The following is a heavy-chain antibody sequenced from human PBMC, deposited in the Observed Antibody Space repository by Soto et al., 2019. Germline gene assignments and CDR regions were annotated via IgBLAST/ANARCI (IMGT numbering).Heavy chain of an antibody. CDR2: IYPGDSDT. CDR3: ARQAVGAFDI. Sequence: PGESLKISCKASGYRFTSNWIGWVRQMPGKGLEWMGIIYPGDSDTRFSPSFQGQVTMSADKSISTVYLHWSSLEASDTAMYYCARQAVGAFDIWGQGTMVTVSS. D-gene: IGHD1-26*01. V-gene: IGHV5-51*01. J-gene: IGHJ3*02. CDR1: GYRFTSNW.